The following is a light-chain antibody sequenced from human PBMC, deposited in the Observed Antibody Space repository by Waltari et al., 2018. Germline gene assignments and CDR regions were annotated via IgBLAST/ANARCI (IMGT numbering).Light chain of an antibody. CDR3: QQSGSSPYT. CDR2: GAT. V-gene: IGKV3-20*01. J-gene: IGKJ2*01. CDR1: QSVSSTY. Sequence: EIVLTQSPGTLPLSPGERATLSCRASQSVSSTYLGWYQQKPGQAPRLLIYGATNRATGIPDRFSGSGSGTDFTLTISRLAPEDFAVYYCQQSGSSPYTFGQGTKLGIK.